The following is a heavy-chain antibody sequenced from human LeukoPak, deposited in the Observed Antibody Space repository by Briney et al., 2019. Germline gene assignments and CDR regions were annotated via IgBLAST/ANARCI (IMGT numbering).Heavy chain of an antibody. Sequence: SETLSLTCTVSGGSISSHYWSWIRQPPGKGLEWIGYVSDSGSTNYNPSLKSRVTVSVDTSKDQFSLKLTSVTAADTAVYYCARTGSSWPLYYYYMDVWGKGTTVTVPS. CDR3: ARTGSSWPLYYYYMDV. J-gene: IGHJ6*03. CDR1: GGSISSHY. V-gene: IGHV4-59*11. CDR2: VSDSGST. D-gene: IGHD6-13*01.